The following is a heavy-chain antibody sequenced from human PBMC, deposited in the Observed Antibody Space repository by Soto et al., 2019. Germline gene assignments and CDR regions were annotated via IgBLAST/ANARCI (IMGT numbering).Heavy chain of an antibody. J-gene: IGHJ6*02. CDR1: GGTFSSYA. D-gene: IGHD2-21*02. Sequence: ASVKVSFKASGGTFSSYAISWVRQAPGQGLEWMGGIIPIFGTANYAQKFQGRVTITADESTSTAYMELSSLRSEDTAVYYCARFKSYCGGDCYPGYGMDVWGQGTTVTVSS. V-gene: IGHV1-69*13. CDR3: ARFKSYCGGDCYPGYGMDV. CDR2: IIPIFGTA.